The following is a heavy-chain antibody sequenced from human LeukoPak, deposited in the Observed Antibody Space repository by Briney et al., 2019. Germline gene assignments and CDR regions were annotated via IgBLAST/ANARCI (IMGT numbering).Heavy chain of an antibody. Sequence: TGGSLRLSCAASGFTFSSYEMNWVRQAPGKGLEWIAYITSSGNTIHYADSVKGRFTISRDNANNSLCLQMNTLRAEDTAVYYCAKGEWDIVATNAFDVWGQGTMVTVPS. CDR1: GFTFSSYE. V-gene: IGHV3-48*03. D-gene: IGHD5-12*01. CDR2: ITSSGNTI. CDR3: AKGEWDIVATNAFDV. J-gene: IGHJ3*01.